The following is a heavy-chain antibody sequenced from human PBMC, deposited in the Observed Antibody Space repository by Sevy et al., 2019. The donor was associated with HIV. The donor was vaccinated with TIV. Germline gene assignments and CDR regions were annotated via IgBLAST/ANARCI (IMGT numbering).Heavy chain of an antibody. J-gene: IGHJ1*01. CDR3: VRAIATEASF. CDR2: INQNGSVS. CDR1: GFSLNDYW. Sequence: GGSLRLSCAVSGFSLNDYWMSWVRQAPGKGLEWVANINQNGSVSYYVDSVKGSFTISRDDARNLLYLQMNNLRVEDTALYYCVRAIATEASFWGQGTLVTVSS. D-gene: IGHD2-21*01. V-gene: IGHV3-7*01.